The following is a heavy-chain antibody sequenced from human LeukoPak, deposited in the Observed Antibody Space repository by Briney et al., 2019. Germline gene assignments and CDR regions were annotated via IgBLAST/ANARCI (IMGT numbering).Heavy chain of an antibody. D-gene: IGHD3-22*01. CDR3: ARDTYYYDSSGYFDY. Sequence: GGSLRLSCAVSGFTFSSYTMIWVRQAPGKGLEWVSSISSSSVSIYSADSVKGRFTTSRDNAKNSLYLQMNSLRAEDTALYYCARDTYYYDSSGYFDYWGQGTLVTVSS. CDR2: ISSSSVSI. V-gene: IGHV3-21*04. J-gene: IGHJ4*02. CDR1: GFTFSSYT.